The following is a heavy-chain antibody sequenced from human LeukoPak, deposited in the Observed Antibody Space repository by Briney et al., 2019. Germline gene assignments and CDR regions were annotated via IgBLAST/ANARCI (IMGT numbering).Heavy chain of an antibody. CDR1: GGSISSYY. J-gene: IGHJ5*02. D-gene: IGHD2-2*02. CDR2: IYTSGST. Sequence: PLETLSLTCTVSGGSISSYYWSWIRQPAGKGLEWIGRIYTSGSTNYNPSLKSRVTMSVDTSKNQFSLKLSSVTAADTAVYYCARDLARPNIVVVPAAIHGWFDPWGQGTLVTVSS. CDR3: ARDLARPNIVVVPAAIHGWFDP. V-gene: IGHV4-4*07.